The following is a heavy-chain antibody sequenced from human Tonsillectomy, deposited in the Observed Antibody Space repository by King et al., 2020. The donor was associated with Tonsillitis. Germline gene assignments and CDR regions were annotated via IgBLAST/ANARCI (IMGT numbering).Heavy chain of an antibody. V-gene: IGHV3-33*08. J-gene: IGHJ3*02. Sequence: VQLVESGGGVVQPGRSLRLSCAASGFPFSNYGMHWVRQAPGKGLEWVATIWYNGRVDWYGDSVKGRFIISRDNSKNTLYLQMNSLRADDTSMYYCARESSPYDGGFDIWGQGTMVTVSS. D-gene: IGHD4-23*01. CDR3: ARESSPYDGGFDI. CDR1: GFPFSNYG. CDR2: IWYNGRVD.